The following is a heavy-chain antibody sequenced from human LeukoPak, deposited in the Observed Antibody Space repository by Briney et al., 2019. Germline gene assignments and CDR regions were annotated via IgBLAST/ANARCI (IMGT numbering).Heavy chain of an antibody. V-gene: IGHV3-23*01. J-gene: IGHJ4*02. D-gene: IGHD4-17*01. CDR3: AKLYNDYGDENFDY. CDR1: GFTFSSYV. CDR2: ISGGGGST. Sequence: GGSLRLSCAASGFTFSSYVMNWVRQAPGKGLEWFSAISGGGGSTYYADSVKGRFTFSRDNSKNTLYLQMNSLRAEDTAVYYCAKLYNDYGDENFDYWGQGTLVTVSS.